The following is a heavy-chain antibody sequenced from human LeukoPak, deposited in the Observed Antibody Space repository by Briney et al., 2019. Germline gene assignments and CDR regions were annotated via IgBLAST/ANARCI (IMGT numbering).Heavy chain of an antibody. CDR3: ARSRCSSTSCLPYFDY. Sequence: PSETLSLTCTVSGGSISSYYWSWIRQPAGKGLEWIGRIYTSGSTNYNPSLKSRVTMSVDTSKNQFSLKLSSVTAADTAVYYCARSRCSSTSCLPYFDYWGQGTLVTVSS. D-gene: IGHD2-2*01. CDR2: IYTSGST. V-gene: IGHV4-4*07. J-gene: IGHJ4*02. CDR1: GGSISSYY.